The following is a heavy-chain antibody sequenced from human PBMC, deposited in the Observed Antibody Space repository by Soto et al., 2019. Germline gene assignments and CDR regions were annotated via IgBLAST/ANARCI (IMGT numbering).Heavy chain of an antibody. CDR3: ARDGHEYYFDY. J-gene: IGHJ4*02. CDR1: GFTFSSYG. CDR2: IWYDGSNK. V-gene: IGHV3-33*01. Sequence: GGSLSLSCAASGFTFSSYGMHWVRQAPGKGLEWVAVIWYDGSNKYYADSVKGRFTISRDNSKNTLYLQMNSLRAEDTAVYYCARDGHEYYFDYWGQGTLVTVSS.